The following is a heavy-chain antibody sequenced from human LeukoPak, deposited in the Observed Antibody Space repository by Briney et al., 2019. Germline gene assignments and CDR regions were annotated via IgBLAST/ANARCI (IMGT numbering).Heavy chain of an antibody. CDR1: GFTARSNY. Sequence: GGSLRLSCAASGFTARSNYMSSGCPAPGKGLEWVSVIYSGGSTYYADSVKGRFTISSDNSKNTLYLQMNSLRAEDTAVYYCARDLIVGATLGSDYWGQGTLVTVSS. D-gene: IGHD1-26*01. CDR2: IYSGGST. J-gene: IGHJ4*02. CDR3: ARDLIVGATLGSDY. V-gene: IGHV3-53*01.